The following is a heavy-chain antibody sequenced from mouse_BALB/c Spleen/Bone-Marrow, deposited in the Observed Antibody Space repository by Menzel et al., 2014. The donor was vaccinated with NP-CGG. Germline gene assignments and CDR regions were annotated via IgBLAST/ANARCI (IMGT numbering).Heavy chain of an antibody. CDR2: IDPETGGT. CDR1: GYTFTDYE. CDR3: TREGYGNSYYFDY. J-gene: IGHJ2*01. D-gene: IGHD2-1*01. Sequence: QVQLQQSGAELVRPGASVTLSCKASGYTFTDYEMHWVKQTPVHGLEWIGAIDPETGGTAYNQKFKGKATLTADKSSSTAYMELRSLTSGDSAVYYCTREGYGNSYYFDYWGQGTTFTVSS. V-gene: IGHV1-15*01.